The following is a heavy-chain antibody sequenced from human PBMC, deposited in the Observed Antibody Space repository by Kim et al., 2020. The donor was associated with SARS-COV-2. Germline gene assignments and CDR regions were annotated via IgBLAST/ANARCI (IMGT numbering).Heavy chain of an antibody. CDR3: AKDDWSSWGATMFDP. J-gene: IGHJ5*02. CDR1: GFTFSSYA. D-gene: IGHD1-26*01. Sequence: GGSLRLSCAASGFTFSSYAMSWVRQAPGKGLEWVSAISGSGGSTYYADSVKGRFTISRDNSKNTLYLQMNSLRAEDTAVYYCAKDDWSSWGATMFDPWGQGTLVTVSS. CDR2: ISGSGGST. V-gene: IGHV3-23*01.